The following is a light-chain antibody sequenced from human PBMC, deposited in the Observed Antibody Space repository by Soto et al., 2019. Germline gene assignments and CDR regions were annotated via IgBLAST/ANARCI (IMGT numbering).Light chain of an antibody. CDR2: DAS. J-gene: IGKJ4*01. CDR3: QQYDNLPLT. CDR1: QDISNY. Sequence: DIQMTQSPSSLSASVGDRVTITYQASQDISNYLNWYQQKPGKAPKLLIYDASNLETGVPSRFSGNGSGTDFTFTISSLQPEDIATYYCQQYDNLPLTFGGGTKVEIK. V-gene: IGKV1-33*01.